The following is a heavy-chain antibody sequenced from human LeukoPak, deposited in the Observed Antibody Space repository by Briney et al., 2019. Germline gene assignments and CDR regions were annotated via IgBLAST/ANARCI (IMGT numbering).Heavy chain of an antibody. CDR3: ARDLRYDHGDLEYFQH. CDR1: GFTFNSYS. V-gene: IGHV3-21*01. CDR2: ISSGSSYM. Sequence: PGGSLRLSCAASGFTFNSYSMNWVRQAPGKGLEWVSSISSGSSYMYYADSVKGRFTISRDNAKNSLYLQMNSLRAEDTAVYYCARDLRYDHGDLEYFQHWGRGTLVTVSS. J-gene: IGHJ1*01. D-gene: IGHD4-17*01.